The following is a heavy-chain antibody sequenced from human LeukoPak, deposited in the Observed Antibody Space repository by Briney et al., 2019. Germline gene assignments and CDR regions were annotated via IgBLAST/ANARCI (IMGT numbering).Heavy chain of an antibody. CDR3: AKTSYYGSGKYYYYGMDV. Sequence: GGSLRLSCAASGFTFSSYSMNWVRQAPGKGPVWVSRIDGPGSSTNYADSVKGRFTISRDNSKNTLYLQMNSLRAEDTAVYYCAKTSYYGSGKYYYYGMDVWGQGTTVTVSS. V-gene: IGHV3-NL1*01. CDR2: IDGPGSST. J-gene: IGHJ6*02. CDR1: GFTFSSYS. D-gene: IGHD3-10*01.